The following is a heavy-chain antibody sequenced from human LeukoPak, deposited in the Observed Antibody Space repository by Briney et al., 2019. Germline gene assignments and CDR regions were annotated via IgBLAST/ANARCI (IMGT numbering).Heavy chain of an antibody. D-gene: IGHD5-24*01. Sequence: PGGSLRHSCAASGFTFSTYWMTWVRQAPGKGLEWVANINQDGSRKFYVDSVKGRFTISRDNAKNSLYLQMSSLRVEDTAVYYCARDSTWLQLFYWGQGTLVTVSS. V-gene: IGHV3-7*03. CDR1: GFTFSTYW. CDR3: ARDSTWLQLFY. J-gene: IGHJ4*02. CDR2: INQDGSRK.